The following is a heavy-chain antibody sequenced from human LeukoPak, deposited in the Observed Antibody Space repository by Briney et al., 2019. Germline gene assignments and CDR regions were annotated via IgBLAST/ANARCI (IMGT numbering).Heavy chain of an antibody. D-gene: IGHD6-13*01. CDR2: LSYDGTNR. CDR1: GITSSPYS. V-gene: IGHV3-30*04. CDR3: AILGVAAAGTAY. J-gene: IGHJ4*02. Sequence: GGSLRLSCAASGITSSPYSLSWVRQAPGKGLEWVAVLSYDGTNRQHADSVKGRFSISRDNSKNTVYLQMNSLRHEDTALYYCAILGVAAAGTAYWGQGTLVTVSS.